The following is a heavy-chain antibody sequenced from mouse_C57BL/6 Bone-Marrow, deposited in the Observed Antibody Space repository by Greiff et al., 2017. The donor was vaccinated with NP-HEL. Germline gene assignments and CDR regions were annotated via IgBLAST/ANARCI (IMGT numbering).Heavy chain of an antibody. CDR2: ISDGGSYT. CDR3: ARGSSYDYPYYYAMDY. D-gene: IGHD2-4*01. CDR1: GFTFSSYA. V-gene: IGHV5-4*03. Sequence: EVNVVESGGGLVKPGGSLKLSCAASGFTFSSYAMSWVRQTPEKRLEWVATISDGGSYTYYPDNVKGRFTISRDNAKNNLYLQMSHLKSEDTAMYYCARGSSYDYPYYYAMDYWGQGTSVTVSS. J-gene: IGHJ4*01.